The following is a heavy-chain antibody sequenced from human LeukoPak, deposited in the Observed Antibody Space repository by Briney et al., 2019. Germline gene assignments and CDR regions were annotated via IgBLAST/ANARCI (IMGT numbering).Heavy chain of an antibody. CDR1: GGSFSGYY. CDR3: ARGLPSGWYQYKYYYYYGMDV. V-gene: IGHV4-34*01. CDR2: INHSGST. Sequence: SETLSLTCAVYGGSFSGYYWSWIRQPPGKGLEWIGEINHSGSTNYNPSLKSRVTISVDTSKNQFSLKLSSVTAADTAVYYCARGLPSGWYQYKYYYYYGMDVWGQGTTVTVSS. J-gene: IGHJ6*02. D-gene: IGHD6-19*01.